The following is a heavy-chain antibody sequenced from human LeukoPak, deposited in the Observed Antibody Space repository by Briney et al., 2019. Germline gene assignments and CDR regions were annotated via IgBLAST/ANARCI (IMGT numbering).Heavy chain of an antibody. CDR3: APTHGNGWYYYDY. CDR2: INPNSGGT. V-gene: IGHV1-2*02. CDR1: GYTFTGYY. J-gene: IGHJ4*02. D-gene: IGHD6-19*01. Sequence: ASVKVSCKASGYTFTGYYMHWVRQAPGQGLEWMGWINPNSGGTNYAQKFQGRVTMTRDTSISTAYMELSRLRSDDTAVYYCAPTHGNGWYYYDYWGQGTQVTVSS.